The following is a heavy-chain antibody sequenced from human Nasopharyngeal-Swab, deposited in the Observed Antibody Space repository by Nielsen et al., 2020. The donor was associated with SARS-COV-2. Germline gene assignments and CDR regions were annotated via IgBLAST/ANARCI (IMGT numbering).Heavy chain of an antibody. D-gene: IGHD2-15*01. CDR3: ARVNVVYYYYGMDV. Sequence: WVRQAPGQGLEWMGWINTNTGNPTYAQGFTGRFVFSLDTSVSTAYLQISSLKAEDTAVCYCARVNVVYYYYGMDVWGQGTTVTVSS. CDR2: INTNTGNP. V-gene: IGHV7-4-1*02. J-gene: IGHJ6*02.